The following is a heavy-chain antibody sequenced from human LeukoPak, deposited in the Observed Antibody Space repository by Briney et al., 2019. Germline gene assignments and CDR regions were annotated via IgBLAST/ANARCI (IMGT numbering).Heavy chain of an antibody. CDR3: ARHRVLPSGRWYDY. Sequence: GESLKISCKGSGYSFSNYWIGWVRQMLGKGLESMGIIHPGDSDTRYSPSFQGQVTISADKSINTAYLQWSSLKASDTAMYYCARHRVLPSGRWYDYWGQGTLVTVSS. J-gene: IGHJ4*02. CDR1: GYSFSNYW. D-gene: IGHD2-2*01. V-gene: IGHV5-51*01. CDR2: IHPGDSDT.